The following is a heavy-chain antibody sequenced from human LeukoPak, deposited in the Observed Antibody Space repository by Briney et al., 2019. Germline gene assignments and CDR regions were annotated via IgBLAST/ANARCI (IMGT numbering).Heavy chain of an antibody. J-gene: IGHJ4*02. CDR1: GFTFSSYG. Sequence: GGSLRLSCAASGFTFSSYGMHWVRQAPGKGLEWVAVIWYDGSNKYYADSVKGRFTISRDNSKNTLYLQMNSLRAEDTAVYYCARESFEGSSWIDYWGQGTLVTVSS. CDR2: IWYDGSNK. V-gene: IGHV3-33*01. D-gene: IGHD6-13*01. CDR3: ARESFEGSSWIDY.